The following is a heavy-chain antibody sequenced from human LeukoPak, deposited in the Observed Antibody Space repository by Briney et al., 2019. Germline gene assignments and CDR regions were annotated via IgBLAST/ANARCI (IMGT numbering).Heavy chain of an antibody. V-gene: IGHV4-34*01. J-gene: IGHJ4*02. CDR3: ARESIAVAGFPFDY. Sequence: PSETLSLTCAVYGGSFSGYYWSWIRQPPGKGLEWIGEINHSGSTNYNPSLKSRVTISVDTSKNQFSLKPSSVTAADTAVYYCARESIAVAGFPFDYWGQGTLVTVSS. CDR2: INHSGST. CDR1: GGSFSGYY. D-gene: IGHD6-19*01.